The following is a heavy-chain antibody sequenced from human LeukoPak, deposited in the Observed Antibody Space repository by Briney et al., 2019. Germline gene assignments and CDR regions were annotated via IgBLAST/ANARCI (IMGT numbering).Heavy chain of an antibody. CDR1: GGSISSYY. Sequence: SETLSLTCTVSGGSISSYYRSWIRQPPGKGLEWIGYIYTSGSTNYNPSLKSRVTISVDTSKNQFSLKLSSVTAADTAVYYCARHEYCSSTSCYTYNWFDPWGQGTLVTVSS. J-gene: IGHJ5*02. V-gene: IGHV4-4*09. CDR3: ARHEYCSSTSCYTYNWFDP. D-gene: IGHD2-2*02. CDR2: IYTSGST.